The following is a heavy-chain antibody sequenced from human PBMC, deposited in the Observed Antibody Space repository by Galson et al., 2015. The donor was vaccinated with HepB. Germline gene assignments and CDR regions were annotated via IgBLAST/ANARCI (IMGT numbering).Heavy chain of an antibody. CDR3: AKNVDYTNYAGGFDP. V-gene: IGHV3-11*01. CDR2: IGGSGDTI. CDR1: GFAFSDYH. Sequence: SLRLSCAASGFAFSDYHMTWIRQAPGKGLEWISFIGGSGDTIYYADSVRDRFIISRDNSKNFLYLQMNSLTAEDTAVYYCAKNVDYTNYAGGFDPWGQGSLVTVSS. J-gene: IGHJ5*02. D-gene: IGHD4-11*01.